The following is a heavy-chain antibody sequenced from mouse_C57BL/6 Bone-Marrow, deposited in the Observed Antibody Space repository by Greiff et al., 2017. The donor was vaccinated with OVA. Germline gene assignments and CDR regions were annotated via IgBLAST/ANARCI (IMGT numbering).Heavy chain of an antibody. CDR1: GFTFSDYG. CDR3: ASAYYSNYPFAY. CDR2: ISSGSSTI. V-gene: IGHV5-17*01. D-gene: IGHD2-5*01. Sequence: EVKLMESGGGLVKPGGSLKLSCAASGFTFSDYGMHWVRQAPEKGLEWVAYISSGSSTIYYADTVKGRFNISSDNSKTTLFLLMTSLRSEYTAMYYCASAYYSNYPFAYWGQGTLVTVSA. J-gene: IGHJ3*01.